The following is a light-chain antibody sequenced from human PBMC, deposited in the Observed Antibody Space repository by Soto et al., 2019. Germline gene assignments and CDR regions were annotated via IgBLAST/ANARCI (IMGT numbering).Light chain of an antibody. Sequence: QSVLTQPPSASWSPGQSVTISCTGTSSDVGAYNYVSWYQQHPGKAPQLMIFEVSKRPSGVPDRFSGSKSGNTASLTVSGLQAEDEADYYCSSYAGSNNVVFGGGTKLTVL. CDR3: SSYAGSNNVV. CDR1: SSDVGAYNY. V-gene: IGLV2-8*01. J-gene: IGLJ2*01. CDR2: EVS.